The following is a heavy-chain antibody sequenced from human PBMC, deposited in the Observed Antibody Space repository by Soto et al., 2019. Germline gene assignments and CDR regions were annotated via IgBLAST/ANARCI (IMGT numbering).Heavy chain of an antibody. J-gene: IGHJ4*02. CDR3: ARAPVLLWFGSPQGYYYFDY. CDR1: GGSLSSGCYY. Sequence: PENLCLPYTGSGGSLSSGCYYWSWIRQPPRKGLGWVGDIYLSGGPNYNPSPKSRGTISVDTSKNQFPLKLNSVPAAHTAVYYCARAPVLLWFGSPQGYYYFDYWGQGTLVTVSA. CDR2: IYLSGGP. V-gene: IGHV4-61*01. D-gene: IGHD3-10*01.